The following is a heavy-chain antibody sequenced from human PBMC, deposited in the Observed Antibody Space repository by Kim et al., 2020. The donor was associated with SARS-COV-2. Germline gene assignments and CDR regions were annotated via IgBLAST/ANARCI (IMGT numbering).Heavy chain of an antibody. CDR3: ARDCPTANYYYYGMDV. J-gene: IGHJ6*02. D-gene: IGHD4-17*01. V-gene: IGHV1-46*01. CDR1: GYTFTSYY. CDR2: INPSGGST. Sequence: ASVKVSCKASGYTFTSYYMHWVRQAPGQGLEWMGIINPSGGSTSYAQKFQGRVTMTRDTSTSTVYMELSSLRSEDTAVYYCARDCPTANYYYYGMDVWGQGTTVTVSS.